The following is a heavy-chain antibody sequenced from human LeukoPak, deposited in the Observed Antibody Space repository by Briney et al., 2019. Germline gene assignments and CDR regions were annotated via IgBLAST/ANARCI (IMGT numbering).Heavy chain of an antibody. J-gene: IGHJ4*02. V-gene: IGHV3-23*01. CDR1: GFTFSSYA. Sequence: RGSLRLSCAAPGFTFSSYAMSWVRQAPGKGLEWVSAISGSGGSTYYADSVKGRFTISSDNSKNTLYLQMNSLRAEDTAVYYCARGIAAAGILYYFDYWGQGTLVTVSS. D-gene: IGHD6-13*01. CDR2: ISGSGGST. CDR3: ARGIAAAGILYYFDY.